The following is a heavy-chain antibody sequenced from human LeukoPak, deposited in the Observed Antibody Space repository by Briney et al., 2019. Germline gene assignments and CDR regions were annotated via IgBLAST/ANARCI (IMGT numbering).Heavy chain of an antibody. D-gene: IGHD3-3*01. CDR2: INHSGST. V-gene: IGHV4-34*01. J-gene: IGHJ4*02. Sequence: PSETLSLTCAVYGGSFSGYYWSWIRQPPGKGLEWIGEINHSGSTNYNPSLKSRVTISVDTSKNQFSLKLSSVTAADTAVYYCARSMYDFWSGHQIPYYWGQGTLVTVSS. CDR1: GGSFSGYY. CDR3: ARSMYDFWSGHQIPYY.